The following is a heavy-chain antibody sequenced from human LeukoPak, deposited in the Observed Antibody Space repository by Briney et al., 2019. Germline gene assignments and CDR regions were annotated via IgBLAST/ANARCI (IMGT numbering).Heavy chain of an antibody. D-gene: IGHD2-2*02. CDR3: ARRREWLLHQVYYFDY. CDR2: INHSGST. Sequence: SETLSLTCAVYGGSFSGYYWSWIRQPPGKGLEWIGEINHSGSTNYNPSLKSRVTISVDTSKNQFSLKLSSVTAADTAVYHCARRREWLLHQVYYFDYWGREPWSPSPQ. J-gene: IGHJ4*02. V-gene: IGHV4-34*01. CDR1: GGSFSGYY.